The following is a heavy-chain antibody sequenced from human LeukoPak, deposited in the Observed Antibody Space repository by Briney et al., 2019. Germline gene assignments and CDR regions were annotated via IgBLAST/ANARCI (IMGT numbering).Heavy chain of an antibody. D-gene: IGHD5-18*01. V-gene: IGHV3-43*01. Sequence: QPGGSLRLSCAASGFTFDDYTMHWVRQAPGKGLEWVSLISWDGGSTYYADSVKGRFTISRDNSKNSLYLQMNSLRTEDTALYYCAKAFFAMGCSYGFDWGQGTLVTVSS. CDR2: ISWDGGST. J-gene: IGHJ4*02. CDR1: GFTFDDYT. CDR3: AKAFFAMGCSYGFD.